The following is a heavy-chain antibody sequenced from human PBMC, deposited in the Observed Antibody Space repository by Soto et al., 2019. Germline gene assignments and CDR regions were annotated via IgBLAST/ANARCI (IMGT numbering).Heavy chain of an antibody. Sequence: GASVKVSCKASGGTFSSYAISWVRQAPGQGLEWMGGIIPIFGTANYAQKFQGRVTITADESTSTAYMELSSLRSEDTAVYYCARVLVAPAYYYYGMDVWGQGTTVTVSS. V-gene: IGHV1-69*13. D-gene: IGHD2-2*01. J-gene: IGHJ6*02. CDR1: GGTFSSYA. CDR2: IIPIFGTA. CDR3: ARVLVAPAYYYYGMDV.